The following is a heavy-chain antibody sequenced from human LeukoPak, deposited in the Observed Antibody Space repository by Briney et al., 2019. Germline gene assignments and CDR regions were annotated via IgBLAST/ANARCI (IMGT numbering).Heavy chain of an antibody. V-gene: IGHV4-59*01. Sequence: SETLSLTCTVSGGSISSYYWSWIRQPPGKGLGWIGYISYSGSTNYNPSLKSRVTISVDTSKNQFSLKLSSVTAADTAAYYCARLVYDYVWESYPYYDYYMDVWGTGTTVTVS. CDR2: ISYSGST. D-gene: IGHD3-16*02. CDR1: GGSISSYY. J-gene: IGHJ6*03. CDR3: ARLVYDYVWESYPYYDYYMDV.